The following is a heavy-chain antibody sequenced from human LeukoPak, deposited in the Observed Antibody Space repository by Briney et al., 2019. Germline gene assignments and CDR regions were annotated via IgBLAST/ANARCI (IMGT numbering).Heavy chain of an antibody. CDR3: ARDRVLRFLEWLLPFDY. V-gene: IGHV3-21*01. D-gene: IGHD3-3*01. J-gene: IGHJ4*02. Sequence: PGGSLRLSCAASGFTFSSYSMNWVRQAPGKGLEWVSSISSSSSYIYYADSVKGRFTISRDNAKNSLYLQMNSLRAEDTAVYYCARDRVLRFLEWLLPFDYWGQGTLVTVSS. CDR2: ISSSSSYI. CDR1: GFTFSSYS.